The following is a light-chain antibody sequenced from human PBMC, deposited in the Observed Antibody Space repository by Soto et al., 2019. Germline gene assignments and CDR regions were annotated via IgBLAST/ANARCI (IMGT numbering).Light chain of an antibody. J-gene: IGKJ1*01. Sequence: EILVTQSPATLSASPGERASLSFRASRIFSNNLAWYQHKPGQPPRLLMYGAFTRAAGVPARFSGSGSGTDFTLIINSLRPEDFATYYCQQFKTFPRTFGQGTKVDIK. CDR3: QQFKTFPRT. CDR1: RIFSNN. CDR2: GAF. V-gene: IGKV3-15*01.